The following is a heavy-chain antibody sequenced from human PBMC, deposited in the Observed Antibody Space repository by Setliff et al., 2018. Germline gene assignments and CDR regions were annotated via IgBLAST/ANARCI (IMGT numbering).Heavy chain of an antibody. V-gene: IGHV3-15*01. CDR1: GSTFSNAW. CDR3: TTSPISSGWYSNFDYNMDV. Sequence: GGSLRLSCAASGSTFSNAWMSWVRQAPGKGLEWVGRIKRITDSGTTDHAAPVKGRFTVSRDDSISTLYLQMNSLKTEDTAVYYCTTSPISSGWYSNFDYNMDVWGQGTTVTVSS. CDR2: IKRITDSGTT. D-gene: IGHD6-19*01. J-gene: IGHJ6*02.